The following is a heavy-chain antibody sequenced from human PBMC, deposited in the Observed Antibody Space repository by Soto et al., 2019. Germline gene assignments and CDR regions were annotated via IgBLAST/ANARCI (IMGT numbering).Heavy chain of an antibody. Sequence: EVHLLESGGGFVQPGGSLRLSCVASGFSFSTHAMTWVRQAPGKGLEWVSVISAGSGNTYHAESVKGRFTVSRDNSKNTLWLQMDSLRVEDTGLDYCARQKLKSSTWYGSLDSWGQGTLVTVSS. CDR2: ISAGSGNT. CDR1: GFSFSTHA. J-gene: IGHJ4*02. CDR3: ARQKLKSSTWYGSLDS. D-gene: IGHD6-13*01. V-gene: IGHV3-23*01.